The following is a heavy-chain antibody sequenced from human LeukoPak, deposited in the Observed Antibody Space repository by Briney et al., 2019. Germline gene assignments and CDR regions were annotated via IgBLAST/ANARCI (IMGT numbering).Heavy chain of an antibody. CDR3: ARQKNPRIQPIQH. J-gene: IGHJ1*01. Sequence: PSETLSLTCTVSGGSISSSSYYWGWIRQPPGKELEWIGSIYHSGSTYYNPSLKSRVTISVDTSKNQFSLKLSSVTAADTAVYYCARQKNPRIQPIQHWGQGTLVTVSS. CDR1: GGSISSSSYY. V-gene: IGHV4-39*01. D-gene: IGHD5-18*01. CDR2: IYHSGST.